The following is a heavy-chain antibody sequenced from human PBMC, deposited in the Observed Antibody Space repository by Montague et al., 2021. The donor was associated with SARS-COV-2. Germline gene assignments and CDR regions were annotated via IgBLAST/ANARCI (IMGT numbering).Heavy chain of an antibody. CDR3: ARTSKLRESSSGNYYYHAMDV. CDR2: LYNGGTT. D-gene: IGHD3-16*01. Sequence: SETLSLTCNVSGGSISSSTYYWGWIRQPPGKGLEWIGNLYNGGTTYYSPSLKSRVTISVDTSKNHFSLNVASVTAADTAVYYCARTSKLRESSSGNYYYHAMDVWGQGTTVTVSS. V-gene: IGHV4-39*02. J-gene: IGHJ6*02. CDR1: GGSISSSTYY.